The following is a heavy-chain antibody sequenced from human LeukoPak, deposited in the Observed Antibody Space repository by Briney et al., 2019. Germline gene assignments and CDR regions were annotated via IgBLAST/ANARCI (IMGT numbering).Heavy chain of an antibody. V-gene: IGHV3-23*01. CDR2: IRDNGNST. CDR1: GFTFSSYA. D-gene: IGHD2-2*01. CDR3: ETRGYRSDTSCYAPQP. J-gene: IGHJ5*02. Sequence: GGSLRLSCAGSGFTFSSYAMKWVRQAPGKGLEWVAGIRDNGNSTYYADSVKGRFTISRDDSKNTLYLQMNSLGPEDTAVYYCETRGYRSDTSCYAPQPWGQGTLVTVSS.